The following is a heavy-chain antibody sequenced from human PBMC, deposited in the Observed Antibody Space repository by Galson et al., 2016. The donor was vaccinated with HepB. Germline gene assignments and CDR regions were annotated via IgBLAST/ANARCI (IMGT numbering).Heavy chain of an antibody. Sequence: SLRLSCAASGIAFSNHPMHWVRQTPGMGLEWLALISFDGGHKYYSDSVMGRFTIARDNSKNTVFPQLNSLRTEDTALYYCATASNSGTIYYFDYWGQGTLVTVSS. CDR2: ISFDGGHK. D-gene: IGHD1-26*01. CDR3: ATASNSGTIYYFDY. CDR1: GIAFSNHP. J-gene: IGHJ4*02. V-gene: IGHV3-30*04.